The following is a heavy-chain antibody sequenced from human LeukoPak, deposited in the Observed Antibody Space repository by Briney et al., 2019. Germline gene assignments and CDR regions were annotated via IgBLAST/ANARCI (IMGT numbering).Heavy chain of an antibody. Sequence: TGGSLRLSCAPSGFTFDDYGMSWVRQAPGKGLEWVSGINWNGGSTGYADSVKGRFTISRDNAKNSLYLQMNSLRAEDTALYYCARVVGRNWFDPWGQGTLVTVVS. CDR2: INWNGGST. D-gene: IGHD2-2*01. V-gene: IGHV3-20*04. J-gene: IGHJ5*02. CDR1: GFTFDDYG. CDR3: ARVVGRNWFDP.